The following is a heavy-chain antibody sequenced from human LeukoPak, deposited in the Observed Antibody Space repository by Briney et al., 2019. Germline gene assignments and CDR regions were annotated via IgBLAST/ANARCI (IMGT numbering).Heavy chain of an antibody. CDR3: ARCVTMIEYDAFDI. D-gene: IGHD3-22*01. Sequence: PGGSLRLSCAASGFTFSSYSMNWVRQAPGKGLEWVSYISSSSSTIYYADSVKGRFTISRDNAKNSLYLQMNSLRGEDTAVYYCARCVTMIEYDAFDIWGQGTMVTVSS. V-gene: IGHV3-48*01. CDR2: ISSSSSTI. CDR1: GFTFSSYS. J-gene: IGHJ3*02.